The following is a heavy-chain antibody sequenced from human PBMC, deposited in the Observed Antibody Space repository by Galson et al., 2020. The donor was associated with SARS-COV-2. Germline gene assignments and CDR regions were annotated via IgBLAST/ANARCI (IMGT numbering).Heavy chain of an antibody. D-gene: IGHD3-10*02. CDR2: VSGDGGRR. Sequence: GGSLRLSCTASGFPFSNHFIHWVRQAPGKGLEWMADVSGDGGRRYYADSVKGRFTISRDNSKNTVYLELNSLRTEDTAVYYCARDRGWSGDYWGQGTLVTVSS. CDR1: GFPFSNHF. CDR3: ARDRGWSGDY. V-gene: IGHV3-30*03. J-gene: IGHJ4*02.